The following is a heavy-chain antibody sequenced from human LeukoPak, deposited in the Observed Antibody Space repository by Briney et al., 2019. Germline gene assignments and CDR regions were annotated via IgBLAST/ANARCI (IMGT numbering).Heavy chain of an antibody. D-gene: IGHD5-18*01. V-gene: IGHV4-34*01. J-gene: IGHJ4*02. CDR1: GGSFSGYC. CDR3: ARATGYSYGFRTIDFDY. Sequence: PSETLSLTCAVYGGSFSGYCWSWIRRPPGKGLEWIGEINHSGSTNYNPSLKSRVTISVDTSKNQFSLKLSSVTAADTAVYYCARATGYSYGFRTIDFDYWGQGTLVTVSS. CDR2: INHSGST.